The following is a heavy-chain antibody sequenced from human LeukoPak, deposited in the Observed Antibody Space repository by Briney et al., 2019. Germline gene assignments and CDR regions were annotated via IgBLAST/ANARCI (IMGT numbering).Heavy chain of an antibody. J-gene: IGHJ4*02. D-gene: IGHD3-3*01. CDR3: ARETSYDFWSGYYLGY. V-gene: IGHV4-34*01. CDR2: IYHSGST. Sequence: SETLSLTCAVYGGSFSGYYWSWIRQPPGKGLEWIGYIYHSGSTYYNPSLKSRVTISVDRSKNQFSLKLSSVTAADTAVYYCARETSYDFWSGYYLGYWGQGTLVTVSS. CDR1: GGSFSGYY.